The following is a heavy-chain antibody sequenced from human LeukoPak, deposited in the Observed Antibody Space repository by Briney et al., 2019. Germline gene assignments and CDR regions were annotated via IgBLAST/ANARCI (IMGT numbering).Heavy chain of an antibody. V-gene: IGHV3-74*01. Sequence: GGSLRLSCADSGFTYSSYWMHWVRQAPGKVLVWVSRINSDGISTRYADSVKGRFTISRDNAKNTLYLQMNSLRADDTAVYYCAKGGATVIDYWGQGTLVTVSS. CDR2: INSDGIST. J-gene: IGHJ4*02. D-gene: IGHD4-17*01. CDR3: AKGGATVIDY. CDR1: GFTYSSYW.